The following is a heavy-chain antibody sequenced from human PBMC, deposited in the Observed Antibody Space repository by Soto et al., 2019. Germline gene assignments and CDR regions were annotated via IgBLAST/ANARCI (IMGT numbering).Heavy chain of an antibody. V-gene: IGHV4-39*02. CDR2: TSYSGTT. CDR1: GGSIGSSSYY. J-gene: IGHJ4*02. D-gene: IGHD6-13*01. CDR3: ARNRHPLRYSNTWYFDY. Sequence: QLQLQESGPGLVKPSETLSLTCTVSGGSIGSSSYYWGWIRQPPGKGLEWIGTTSYSGTTYHNPSLGSRVTISVDSSKTHFSLKLSSVTAADTAMYYCARNRHPLRYSNTWYFDYCGPGSLVTVSS.